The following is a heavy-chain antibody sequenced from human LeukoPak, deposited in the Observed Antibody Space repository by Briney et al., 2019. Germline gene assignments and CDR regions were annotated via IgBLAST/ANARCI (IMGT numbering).Heavy chain of an antibody. Sequence: PGGSLRLSCAASGFIFSDDYMSWIRQAPGQGLEWVSYISGSSSYSNYAGSVRGRFTISRDNAKNSLYLQMNSLRVEDTAVYYCARDKDVYFDYWGQGTLVTVSS. CDR2: ISGSSSYS. V-gene: IGHV3-11*06. CDR3: ARDKDVYFDY. J-gene: IGHJ4*02. CDR1: GFIFSDDY.